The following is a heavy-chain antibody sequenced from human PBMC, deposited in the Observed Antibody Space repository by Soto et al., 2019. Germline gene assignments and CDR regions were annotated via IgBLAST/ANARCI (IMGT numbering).Heavy chain of an antibody. CDR1: GGSISSYY. CDR3: ERTPYGHVVFDI. V-gene: IGHV4-59*01. CDR2: IHYSGST. Sequence: SETLSLTCTVSGGSISSYYWSWIRQPPGKGLEWIGYIHYSGSTNYNSSLKSRVTISVDTSKNQFSLKLSSVTAADTAVYYCERTPYGHVVFDIGGRGTMVTVS. J-gene: IGHJ3*02. D-gene: IGHD3-10*01.